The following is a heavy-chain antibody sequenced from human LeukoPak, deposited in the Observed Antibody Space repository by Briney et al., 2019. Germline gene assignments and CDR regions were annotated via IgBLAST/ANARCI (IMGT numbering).Heavy chain of an antibody. CDR1: GFTFSSYN. Sequence: GGSLRLSCAASGFTFSSYNMNWVRQAPGKGLEWVSSISSSSTYIYYADSVKGRFTISRDNAKNSLYPQMNSLRAEDTAVYFCARSRNYYGSGYDYWGQGTLVTVSS. CDR2: ISSSSTYI. J-gene: IGHJ4*02. D-gene: IGHD3-10*01. CDR3: ARSRNYYGSGYDY. V-gene: IGHV3-21*01.